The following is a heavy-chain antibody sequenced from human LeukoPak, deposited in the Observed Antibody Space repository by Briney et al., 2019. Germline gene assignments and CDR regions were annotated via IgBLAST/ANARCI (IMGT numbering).Heavy chain of an antibody. CDR1: GYSLSRGYY. Sequence: SETLSLTCPVSGYSLSRGYYWGWIRQPPGKGLEWLGRIYHSGSTYYNPSLKSRVTISVDTSKNQFSLKLSSVTAADTAVYYCARVGGGSSLAGFDYWGQGTLVTVSS. CDR2: IYHSGST. CDR3: ARVGGGSSLAGFDY. D-gene: IGHD6-13*01. J-gene: IGHJ4*02. V-gene: IGHV4-38-2*02.